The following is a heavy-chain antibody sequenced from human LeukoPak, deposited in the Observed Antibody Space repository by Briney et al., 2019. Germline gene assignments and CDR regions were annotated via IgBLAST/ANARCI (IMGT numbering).Heavy chain of an antibody. V-gene: IGHV3-23*01. J-gene: IGHJ4*02. CDR1: GFTFSSYA. D-gene: IGHD4-17*01. Sequence: HPGGSLRLSCAASGFTFSSYAMSWVRQAPGKGLDWVSSINGGGGSTYYADSVEGRFTISRDNSKNTLYLQMNSLRAEDTAVYYCAKIGANVGFWGQGTLVTVSS. CDR2: INGGGGST. CDR3: AKIGANVGF.